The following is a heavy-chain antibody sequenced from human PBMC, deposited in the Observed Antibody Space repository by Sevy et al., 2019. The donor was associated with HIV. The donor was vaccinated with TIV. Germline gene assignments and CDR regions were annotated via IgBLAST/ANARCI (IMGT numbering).Heavy chain of an antibody. D-gene: IGHD5-18*01. CDR3: ARVAGDTAMAHY. CDR1: GYTFTGYY. J-gene: IGHJ4*02. V-gene: IGHV1-2*06. CDR2: INPNSGGT. Sequence: ASVKVSCKASGYTFTGYYMHWVRQAPGQGLEWMGRINPNSGGTNYAQKFQGRVTMTRDTSINTAYMELSRLRSDDTAVYYCARVAGDTAMAHYWGQGTLVTVSS.